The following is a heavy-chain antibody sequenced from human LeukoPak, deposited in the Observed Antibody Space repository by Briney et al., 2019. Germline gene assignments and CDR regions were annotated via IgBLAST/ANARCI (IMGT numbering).Heavy chain of an antibody. D-gene: IGHD1-14*01. CDR3: VTARYF. J-gene: IGHJ4*02. Sequence: GGSLRLSCAASGFSFSTNAMNWVRQAPGKGPEWVAGISSSGDSTFYADSVKGRFTISRDNSKNTMYLQMNNLRAEDTATYYCVTARYFWGQEALVTVSS. V-gene: IGHV3-23*01. CDR1: GFSFSTNA. CDR2: ISSSGDST.